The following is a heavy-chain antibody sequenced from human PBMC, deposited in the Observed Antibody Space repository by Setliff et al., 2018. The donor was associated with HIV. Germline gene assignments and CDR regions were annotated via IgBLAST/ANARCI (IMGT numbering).Heavy chain of an antibody. V-gene: IGHV4-31*03. J-gene: IGHJ6*02. CDR2: SDYSGSA. CDR1: SGSISSGTYY. Sequence: SETLSLTCTVSSGSISSGTYYWSWIRQYPGKGLEWIGYSDYSGSAFYNPSLKSRITISQDTSKNQFSLKMNSVTAADTAVYYCARVVWMAAAGTIDYYYDGMDNWGQGTTVTVSS. D-gene: IGHD6-13*01. CDR3: ARVVWMAAAGTIDYYYDGMDN.